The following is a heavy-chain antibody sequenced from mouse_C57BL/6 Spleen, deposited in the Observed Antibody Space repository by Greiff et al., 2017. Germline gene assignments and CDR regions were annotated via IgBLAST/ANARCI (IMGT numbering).Heavy chain of an antibody. CDR1: GYAFTNYL. J-gene: IGHJ3*01. V-gene: IGHV1-54*01. CDR2: INPGSGGT. Sequence: VQLQQSGAELVRPGASVKVSCKASGYAFTNYLIEWVKQRPGQGLEWIGVINPGSGGTNNNENFKGKATLTADKSSSTAYMQLSSLTSEDSAVYFCASHYYWWCAYWGQGTLVTVSA. D-gene: IGHD1-2*01. CDR3: ASHYYWWCAY.